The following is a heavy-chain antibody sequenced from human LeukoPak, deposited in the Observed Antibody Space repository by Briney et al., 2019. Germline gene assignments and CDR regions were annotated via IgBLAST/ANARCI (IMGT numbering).Heavy chain of an antibody. V-gene: IGHV3-23*01. CDR1: GFTFSSYA. CDR2: ISGGGGST. CDR3: AKIPAVAGTQPAGYYYYYMDV. Sequence: QPGGSLRLSCAASGFTFSSYAMSWVRQAPGKGLEWVSAISGGGGSTYYADSVKGRFTISRDNSKNTLYLQMNSLRAEDTAVYYCAKIPAVAGTQPAGYYYYYMDVWGKGTTVTVSS. J-gene: IGHJ6*03. D-gene: IGHD6-19*01.